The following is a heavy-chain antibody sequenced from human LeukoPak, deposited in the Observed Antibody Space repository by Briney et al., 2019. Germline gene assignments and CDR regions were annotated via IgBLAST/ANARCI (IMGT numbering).Heavy chain of an antibody. J-gene: IGHJ3*02. CDR1: GGTFSSYA. D-gene: IGHD2-2*01. V-gene: IGHV1-69*01. CDR3: ARDNTITSGIPAVVDSPDAFDI. Sequence: SVKVSCKASGGTFSSYAISWVRQAPGQGLEWMGGIIPIFGTANYAQKFQGRVTITADESTSTAYMELSSLRSEDTAVYYCARDNTITSGIPAVVDSPDAFDIWGQGTMVTVSS. CDR2: IIPIFGTA.